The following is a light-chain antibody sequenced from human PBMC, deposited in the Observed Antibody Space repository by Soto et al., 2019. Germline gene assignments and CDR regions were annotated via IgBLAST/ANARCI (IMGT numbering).Light chain of an antibody. CDR2: DVS. V-gene: IGLV2-11*01. Sequence: QSALTQPRSVSGSPGQSVTISCTGTSSDIGGYNYVSWYQQHPGKAPKLMIYDVSERPSGVPDRFSASKSGNTASLTISGLQAEDEADYYCCSYAGSYTHVLFGGGTQLT. CDR1: SSDIGGYNY. CDR3: CSYAGSYTHVL. J-gene: IGLJ2*01.